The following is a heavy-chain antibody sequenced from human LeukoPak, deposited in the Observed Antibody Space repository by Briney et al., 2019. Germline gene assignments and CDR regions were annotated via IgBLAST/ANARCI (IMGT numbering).Heavy chain of an antibody. CDR1: GGSFSGYY. CDR3: ARKAKWLVRDWFDP. CDR2: INHSGSP. D-gene: IGHD6-6*01. Sequence: PSETLSLTCAVYGGSFSGYYWSWIRQPPGKGLEWIGEINHSGSPNYNPSLKRRVTLSVDTSKKQFSLKLSSVTAADAALYLCARKAKWLVRDWFDPGPQGTLHTVSS. J-gene: IGHJ5*02. V-gene: IGHV4-34*01.